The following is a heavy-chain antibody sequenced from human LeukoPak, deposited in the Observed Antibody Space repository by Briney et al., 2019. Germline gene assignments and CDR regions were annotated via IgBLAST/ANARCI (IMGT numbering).Heavy chain of an antibody. D-gene: IGHD3-22*01. CDR2: IYPGDSDT. CDR1: GYSFTSYW. CDR3: ARGVPYYYDSSGYYYVAWFDY. V-gene: IGHV5-51*01. Sequence: GESLKISCKGSGYSFTSYWIGWVRQMPGKGLEWMGIIYPGDSDTRYSPSFQGQVTISADKSISTAYLQWSSLKASDTAMYYCARGVPYYYDSSGYYYVAWFDYWGQGTLVTVSP. J-gene: IGHJ4*02.